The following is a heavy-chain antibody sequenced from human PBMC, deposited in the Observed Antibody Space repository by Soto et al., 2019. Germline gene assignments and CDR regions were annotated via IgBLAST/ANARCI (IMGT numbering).Heavy chain of an antibody. CDR3: TTQATTVTTYYYYYGMDV. D-gene: IGHD4-17*01. Sequence: GGSLRLSCAASGFTFSNAWMSWVRQAPGKGLEWVGRIKSKTDGGTTDYAAPVKGRFTISRDDSKNTLYLQMNSLKTEDTAVYYCTTQATTVTTYYYYYGMDVWGQGTTVTVSS. V-gene: IGHV3-15*01. J-gene: IGHJ6*02. CDR2: IKSKTDGGTT. CDR1: GFTFSNAW.